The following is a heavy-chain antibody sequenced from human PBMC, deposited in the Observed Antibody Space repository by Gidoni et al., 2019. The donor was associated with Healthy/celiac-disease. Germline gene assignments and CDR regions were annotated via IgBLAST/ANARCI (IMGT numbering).Heavy chain of an antibody. CDR2: IYPGDSDT. V-gene: IGHV5-51*01. Sequence: EVQLVQSGAEVKKPGESLKISCKGSGYSFTSYWLGGVRRMPGKGLEWMGIIYPGDSDTRYSPSFQGQVTISADKSISTAYLQWSSLKASDTAMYYCARGYYYDSSALSIPLDAFDIWGQGTMVTVSS. J-gene: IGHJ3*02. D-gene: IGHD3-22*01. CDR3: ARGYYYDSSALSIPLDAFDI. CDR1: GYSFTSYW.